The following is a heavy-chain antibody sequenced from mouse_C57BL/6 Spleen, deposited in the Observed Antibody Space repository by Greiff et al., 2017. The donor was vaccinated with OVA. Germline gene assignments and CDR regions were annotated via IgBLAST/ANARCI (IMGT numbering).Heavy chain of an antibody. CDR1: GYTFTSYW. Sequence: VQLQQPGAELVKPGASVKMSCKASGYTFTSYWITWVKQRPGQGLEWIGDIYPGSGSTNYNEKLKSKATLTVDTSSSTAYMQLSSLTSEDSAVYYCALIYYGYDRAMDYWGQGTSVTVSS. CDR3: ALIYYGYDRAMDY. D-gene: IGHD2-2*01. J-gene: IGHJ4*01. V-gene: IGHV1-55*01. CDR2: IYPGSGST.